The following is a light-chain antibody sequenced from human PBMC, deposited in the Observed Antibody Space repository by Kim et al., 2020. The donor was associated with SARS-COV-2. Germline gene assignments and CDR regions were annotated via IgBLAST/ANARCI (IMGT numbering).Light chain of an antibody. CDR1: QSVSSSY. CDR3: QQYDMSPLT. V-gene: IGKV3-20*01. Sequence: EIVLTQSPGTLSLSPGERATLSCRASQSVSSSYLAWYQQKPGQAPRLLIYGASSRATGIPDRFSGSESGTDFTLTISRLGPEDFAVYYCQQYDMSPLTFGGGTKVDIK. CDR2: GAS. J-gene: IGKJ4*01.